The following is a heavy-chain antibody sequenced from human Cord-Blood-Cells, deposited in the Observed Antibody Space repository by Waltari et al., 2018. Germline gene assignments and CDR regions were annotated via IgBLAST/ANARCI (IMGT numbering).Heavy chain of an antibody. J-gene: IGHJ4*02. CDR1: GGSFSGYY. Sequence: VQPQQWGAGLLKPSETLSLTCAGYGGSFSGYYWSWIRQPPGKGLEWIGEINHSGSTNYNPSLKSRHTISVDTSKNQFSLKLSSVTAADTAVYYCARGRFTRSAGNWGQGTLVTVSS. V-gene: IGHV4-34*01. CDR3: ARGRFTRSAGN. CDR2: INHSGST. D-gene: IGHD3-10*01.